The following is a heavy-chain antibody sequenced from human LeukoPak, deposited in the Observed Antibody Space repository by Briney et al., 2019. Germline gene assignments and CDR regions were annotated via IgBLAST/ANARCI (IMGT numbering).Heavy chain of an antibody. CDR3: AREGVDCSGGSCYHNWFDP. J-gene: IGHJ5*02. CDR2: IYYSGST. V-gene: IGHV4-39*07. D-gene: IGHD2-15*01. Sequence: PSETLSLTCTVSGGSISSSSYYWGWIRQPPGKGLEWIGSIYYSGSTYYNPSLKSRVTISVDTSKNQFSLKLSSVTAADTAVYYCAREGVDCSGGSCYHNWFDPWGQGTLVTVSS. CDR1: GGSISSSSYY.